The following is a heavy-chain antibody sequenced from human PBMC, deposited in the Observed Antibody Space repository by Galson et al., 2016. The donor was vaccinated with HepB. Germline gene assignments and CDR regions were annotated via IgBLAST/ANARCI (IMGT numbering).Heavy chain of an antibody. CDR2: IYWDDDK. Sequence: PALVTPTQTLTLTCSFSGFSLTTSGEGVGWIRQPPGKAPEWLALIYWDDDKRYSPSLQSRLTVTRDTSENQVVLTMTNMDPIDTGTYYCAHSLYNWNSLAWFDPWDQGTVVTVSS. CDR1: GFSLTTSGEG. J-gene: IGHJ5*02. V-gene: IGHV2-5*02. D-gene: IGHD1-7*01. CDR3: AHSLYNWNSLAWFDP.